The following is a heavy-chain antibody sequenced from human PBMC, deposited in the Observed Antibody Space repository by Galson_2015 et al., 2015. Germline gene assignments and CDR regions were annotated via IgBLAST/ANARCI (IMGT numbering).Heavy chain of an antibody. CDR2: ISYDGSNN. CDR3: ARDLGRGTMVRGVITTYGMDV. J-gene: IGHJ6*02. D-gene: IGHD3-10*01. Sequence: SLRLSCAASGFTFSSYAMHWVRQAPGKGLEWVAVISYDGSNNYYADSVKGRFTISRDNSKNTLYLQMNSLRAEDTAVYYCARDLGRGTMVRGVITTYGMDVWGQGTTVTVSS. V-gene: IGHV3-30-3*01. CDR1: GFTFSSYA.